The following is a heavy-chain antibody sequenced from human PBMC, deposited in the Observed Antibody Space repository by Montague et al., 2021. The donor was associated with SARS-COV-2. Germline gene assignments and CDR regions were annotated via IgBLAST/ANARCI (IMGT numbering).Heavy chain of an antibody. V-gene: IGHV4-59*02. CDR3: ARAQNTCFIANCVNYFDV. D-gene: IGHD1-1*01. Sequence: SETLSLTCEVSGGSVSGYYWTWIRQSPGKGLGWIGYVHYTGSTKYNPSLKTRVSLSLDTPKNHFSLHLSSVTAADTAIYFCARAQNTCFIANCVNYFDVWGQGTLVTVSS. J-gene: IGHJ4*02. CDR2: VHYTGST. CDR1: GGSVSGYY.